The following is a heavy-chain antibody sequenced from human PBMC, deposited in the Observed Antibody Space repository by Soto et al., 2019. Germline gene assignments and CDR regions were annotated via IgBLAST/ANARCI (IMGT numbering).Heavy chain of an antibody. J-gene: IGHJ3*02. CDR1: GFTFSSYS. V-gene: IGHV3-21*01. Sequence: EVQLVESGGGLVKPGGSLRLSCAASGFTFSSYSMNWVRQAPGKGLEWVSSISSSSSYIYYADSVKGRFTISRDNAKNSLYLQMNSLRAEDTDVYYCARDDYYDIDAFDIWGQGTMVTVSS. CDR3: ARDDYYDIDAFDI. D-gene: IGHD3-22*01. CDR2: ISSSSSYI.